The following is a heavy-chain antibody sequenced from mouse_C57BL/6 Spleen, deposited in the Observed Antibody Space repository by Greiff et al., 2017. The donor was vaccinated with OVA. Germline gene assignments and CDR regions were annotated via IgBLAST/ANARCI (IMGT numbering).Heavy chain of an antibody. CDR1: GFTFSSYA. J-gene: IGHJ3*01. CDR3: ARDDRDRNVFAY. Sequence: EVHLVESGGGLVKPGGSLKLSCAASGFTFSSYAMSWVRQTPEKRLEWVATISDGGSYTYYPDNVKGRFTISRDNAKNNLYLQMSHLKAEDTAMYYCARDDRDRNVFAYWGQGTLVTVSA. V-gene: IGHV5-4*01. D-gene: IGHD2-14*01. CDR2: ISDGGSYT.